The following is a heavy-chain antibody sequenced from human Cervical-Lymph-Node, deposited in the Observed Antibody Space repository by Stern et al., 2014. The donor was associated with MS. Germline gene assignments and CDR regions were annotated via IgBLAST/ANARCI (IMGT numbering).Heavy chain of an antibody. CDR3: ANPPPRRKWDDPNYGMDV. V-gene: IGHV5-51*04. CDR1: GYTFTNNW. Sequence: EVQLEESGAEVKKPGESLKISCKGSGYTFTNNWIAWVRQMPGKGLEWMGIIYPDDSDIRYSPSLQGQVTISADKPIRTASSQRSSLKPADSPVYYCANPPPRRKWDDPNYGMDVWGQGTTVTVSS. D-gene: IGHD1-1*01. CDR2: IYPDDSDI. J-gene: IGHJ6*02.